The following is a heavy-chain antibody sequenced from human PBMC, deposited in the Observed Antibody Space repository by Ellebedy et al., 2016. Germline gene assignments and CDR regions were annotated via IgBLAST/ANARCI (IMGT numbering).Heavy chain of an antibody. V-gene: IGHV1-69*13. CDR3: ARAHYYDSSGYYYNCDY. CDR1: GGTFSSYA. J-gene: IGHJ4*02. CDR2: IIPIFGTA. D-gene: IGHD3-22*01. Sequence: SVKVSXXASGGTFSSYAISWVRQAPGQGLEWMGGIIPIFGTANYAQKFQGRVTITADESTSTAYMELSSLRSEDTAVYYCARAHYYDSSGYYYNCDYWGQGTLVTVSS.